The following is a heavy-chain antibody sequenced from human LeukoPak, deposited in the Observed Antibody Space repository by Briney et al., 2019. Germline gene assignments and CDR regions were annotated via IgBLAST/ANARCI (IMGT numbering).Heavy chain of an antibody. CDR1: GYTFTSYD. J-gene: IGHJ4*02. D-gene: IGHD3-22*01. CDR2: IIPIFGTA. CDR3: ASQGAYYDSSGYYRY. V-gene: IGHV1-69*13. Sequence: GASVKVSCTASGYTFTSYDINWVRQATGQGLEWMGGIIPIFGTANYAQKFQGRVTITADESTSTAYMELSSLRSEDTAVYYCASQGAYYDSSGYYRYWGQGTLVTVSS.